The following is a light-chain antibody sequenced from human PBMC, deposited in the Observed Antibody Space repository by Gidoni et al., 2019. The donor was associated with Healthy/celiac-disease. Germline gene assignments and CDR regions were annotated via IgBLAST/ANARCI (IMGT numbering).Light chain of an antibody. Sequence: EIVMTQSPATLSVSPRERATLSCRASQSVSSNLAWYQQKPGQAPRLLIYGASTRATGIPARFSGSGSGTEFTLTISSLQSEDFAVYYCQQYNNWWTFXQGTKVEIK. CDR3: QQYNNWWT. J-gene: IGKJ1*01. CDR2: GAS. CDR1: QSVSSN. V-gene: IGKV3-15*01.